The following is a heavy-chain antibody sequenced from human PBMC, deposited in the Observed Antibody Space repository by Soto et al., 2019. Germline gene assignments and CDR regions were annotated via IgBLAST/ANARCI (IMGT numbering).Heavy chain of an antibody. CDR3: AREVVEGYSGQQNWFDP. CDR1: GGFISSGGYY. CDR2: IYYSGST. Sequence: QVQLQESGPGLVKPSQTLSLTCTVSGGFISSGGYYWSWIRQHPGKGLEWIGYIYYSGSTYYNPSLRCRVTISVDTSKNQFSLTLSSVTAADTAVYYCAREVVEGYSGQQNWFDPWGQGTLVTVSS. J-gene: IGHJ5*02. D-gene: IGHD5-12*01. V-gene: IGHV4-31*03.